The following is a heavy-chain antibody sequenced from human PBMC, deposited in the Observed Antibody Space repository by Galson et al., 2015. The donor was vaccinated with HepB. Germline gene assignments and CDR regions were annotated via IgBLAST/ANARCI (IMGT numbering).Heavy chain of an antibody. V-gene: IGHV3-33*01. Sequence: SLRLSCAASGFTFSRYAMHWVRQAPGKGLEWVAVIWHDGSNKDYADSVKGRFTISRDNSKKMVSLQMNSLRAEDTAVYWCARDLGYSSTSMEHWGQGTLVTVSS. CDR2: IWHDGSNK. CDR3: ARDLGYSSTSMEH. D-gene: IGHD6-13*01. CDR1: GFTFSRYA. J-gene: IGHJ4*02.